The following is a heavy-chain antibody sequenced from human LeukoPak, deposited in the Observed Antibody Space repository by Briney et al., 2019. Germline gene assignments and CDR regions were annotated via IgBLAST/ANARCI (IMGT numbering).Heavy chain of an antibody. CDR2: IKNDGSEE. J-gene: IGHJ4*02. D-gene: IGHD1-26*01. V-gene: IGHV3-7*01. CDR3: ARLPLSNPSEWGMDY. CDR1: GFTFSRYW. Sequence: GGSLRLSCATSGFTFSRYWMRWVRQAPGKGLEGVANIKNDGSEEYYVDSVKGRFTISRDNAKNSLYLQMNSLRAEDTAVYYCARLPLSNPSEWGMDYWGQGTLVTVSS.